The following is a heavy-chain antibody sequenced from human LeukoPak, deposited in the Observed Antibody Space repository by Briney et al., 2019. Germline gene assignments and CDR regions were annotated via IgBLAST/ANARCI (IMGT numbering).Heavy chain of an antibody. CDR2: IIPIFGTT. CDR1: GGTFSSYA. J-gene: IGHJ3*02. V-gene: IGHV1-69*13. CDR3: ARMGQLDAFDI. D-gene: IGHD6-13*01. Sequence: SVKVSCKASGGTFSSYAINWVRQAPGQGLEWMGGIIPIFGTTNNAQKFQGRVTITADESTRTAYMELSSLRSEDTAVYYCARMGQLDAFDIWGQGTMVTVSS.